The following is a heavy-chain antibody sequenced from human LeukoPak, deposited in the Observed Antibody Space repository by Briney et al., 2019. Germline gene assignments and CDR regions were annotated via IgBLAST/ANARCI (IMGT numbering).Heavy chain of an antibody. D-gene: IGHD3-22*01. CDR2: ISGDNGKT. Sequence: ASVKVSCKASGYTFTSYGISCARQAPGQGLEWMGWISGDNGKTKNAQKFQGRVTMTTDTSTTTAFMELRRLRSDDTAVYYCARADSGGYYVAYWYWGQGSLVTVSS. CDR3: ARADSGGYYVAYWY. V-gene: IGHV1-18*01. J-gene: IGHJ4*02. CDR1: GYTFTSYG.